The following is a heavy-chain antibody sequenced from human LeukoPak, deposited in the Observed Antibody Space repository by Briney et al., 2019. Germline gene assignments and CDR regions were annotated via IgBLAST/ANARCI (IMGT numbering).Heavy chain of an antibody. Sequence: GGSLRLSCAASGFTFSDYYMTWVRQAPGKGLEWVANIMKDGGDKQYVYSVKGRFTTSRDNAKNSVYLQMDGLRAEDTAVYYCVRDRDYYVFDLWGQGTLVTVSS. J-gene: IGHJ4*02. V-gene: IGHV3-7*01. CDR2: IMKDGGDK. D-gene: IGHD3-10*02. CDR1: GFTFSDYY. CDR3: VRDRDYYVFDL.